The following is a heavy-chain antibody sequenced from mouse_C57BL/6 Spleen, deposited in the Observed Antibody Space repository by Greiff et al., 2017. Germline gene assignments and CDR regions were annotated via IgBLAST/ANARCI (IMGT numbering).Heavy chain of an antibody. V-gene: IGHV14-3*01. CDR1: GFNIKNTY. J-gene: IGHJ4*01. D-gene: IGHD1-1*02. CDR3: AKEELWAPRGAMDD. CDR2: IGPANGNT. Sequence: VQLQQSVAELVRPGASVKLSCTASGFNIKNTYMHWVQQRPEQGLEWLGRIGPANGNTKYAAKFQGKANITADTSSNTAYLQLSRLTSEDTAVYYGAKEELWAPRGAMDDWGQGTSVTVSS.